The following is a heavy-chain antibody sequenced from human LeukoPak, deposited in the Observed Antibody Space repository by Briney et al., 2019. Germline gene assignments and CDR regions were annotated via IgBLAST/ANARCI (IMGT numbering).Heavy chain of an antibody. Sequence: ASVKVSCKASGYTFTGYYMHWVRQAPGQGPEWMGWINPNSGGTNFAQKFQGRVTMTRDTSISTAYMELSRLRSDDTAVYYCARGLIWFGELSFDYWGQGTLVTVSS. CDR3: ARGLIWFGELSFDY. CDR1: GYTFTGYY. CDR2: INPNSGGT. D-gene: IGHD3-10*01. V-gene: IGHV1-2*02. J-gene: IGHJ4*02.